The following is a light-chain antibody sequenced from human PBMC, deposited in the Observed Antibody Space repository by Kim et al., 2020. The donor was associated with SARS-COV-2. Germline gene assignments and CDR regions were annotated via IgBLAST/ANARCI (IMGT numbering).Light chain of an antibody. J-gene: IGKJ2*01. Sequence: SASVGDRVTITCRASQIIGTYLNWYQQKPGEAPKLLIYDASNLQSGVPSRFNGRGSGTDFTLTISSLQREDSAAYYCQQSNSPPFTFGQGTKVEI. CDR2: DAS. V-gene: IGKV1-39*01. CDR3: QQSNSPPFT. CDR1: QIIGTY.